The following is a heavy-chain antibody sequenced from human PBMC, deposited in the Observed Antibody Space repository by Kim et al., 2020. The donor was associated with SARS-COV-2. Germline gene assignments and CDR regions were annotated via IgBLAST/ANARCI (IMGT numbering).Heavy chain of an antibody. V-gene: IGHV4-4*06. D-gene: IGHD5-12*01. Sequence: HPSLKSRVTMSVDTSRNQFSLKLSAVTAADTAVYYCAREVATMGPRYFDLWGRGTLVTVSS. CDR3: AREVATMGPRYFDL. J-gene: IGHJ2*01.